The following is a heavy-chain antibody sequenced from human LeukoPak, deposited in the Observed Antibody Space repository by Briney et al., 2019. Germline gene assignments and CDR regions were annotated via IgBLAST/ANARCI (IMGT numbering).Heavy chain of an antibody. CDR1: CGFLSSYY. D-gene: IGHD6-19*01. CDR2: IYTSGST. Sequence: PSEDPVPPFTVPCGFLSSYYWGWVRQPAGEGPEWIGRIYTSGSTNYNPSLKSRVTMSVDTSKNQFSLKLSSVTAADAAVYYCARAGEQWLWYFDYWGQGTLVTVSS. V-gene: IGHV4-4*07. CDR3: ARAGEQWLWYFDY. J-gene: IGHJ4*02.